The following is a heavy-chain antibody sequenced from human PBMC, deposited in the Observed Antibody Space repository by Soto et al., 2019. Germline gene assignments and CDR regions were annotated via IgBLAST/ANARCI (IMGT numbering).Heavy chain of an antibody. CDR1: VCTFSSYS. V-gene: IGHV3-21*01. Sequence: GGALRLSCAATVCTFSSYSMNWVRQAPGKGLEWVSSISSSSSYIYYADSVKGRFTISRDNAKNSLYLQMNSLRAEDTAVYYCARDHSIFGVDIWGQGTMVTVSS. CDR3: ARDHSIFGVDI. D-gene: IGHD3-3*01. CDR2: ISSSSSYI. J-gene: IGHJ3*02.